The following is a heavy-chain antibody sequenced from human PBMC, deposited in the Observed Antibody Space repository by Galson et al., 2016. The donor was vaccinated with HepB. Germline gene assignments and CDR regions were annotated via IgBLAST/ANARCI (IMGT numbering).Heavy chain of an antibody. D-gene: IGHD2-2*01. V-gene: IGHV4-4*02. Sequence: LEWIGEIYHSGTANYNPSLESRGTVSLDKSKNQISLKVTSVTAADTAVYYCARHVGVPGTRGFDYWGQGTLVTVSS. CDR3: ARHVGVPGTRGFDY. J-gene: IGHJ4*02. CDR2: IYHSGTA.